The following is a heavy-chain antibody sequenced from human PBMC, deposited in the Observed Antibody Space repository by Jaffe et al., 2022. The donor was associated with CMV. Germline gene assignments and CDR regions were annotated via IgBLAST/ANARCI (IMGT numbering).Heavy chain of an antibody. CDR1: GYTFTGYY. CDR3: ARGAYCGGDCYLLFFDY. Sequence: QVQLVQSGAEVKKPGASVKVSCKASGYTFTGYYMHWVRQAPGQGLEWMGWINPNSGGTNYAQKFQGWVTMTRDTSISTAYMELSRLRSDDTAVYYCARGAYCGGDCYLLFFDYWGQGTLVTVSS. J-gene: IGHJ4*02. V-gene: IGHV1-2*04. D-gene: IGHD2-21*02. CDR2: INPNSGGT.